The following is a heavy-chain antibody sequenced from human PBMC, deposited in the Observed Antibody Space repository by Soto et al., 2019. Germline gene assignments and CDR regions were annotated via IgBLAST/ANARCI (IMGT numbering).Heavy chain of an antibody. J-gene: IGHJ1*01. V-gene: IGHV4-61*01. Sequence: PSGTLSLTCTVSGGSVSSGSYYWSWIRQPPGKGLEWIGYIYYSGSTNYNPSLKSRVTISVDTSKNQFSLKLSSVTAADTAVYYCASYYGGNSEYFQHWGQGTLVTVSS. CDR2: IYYSGST. CDR1: GGSVSSGSYY. CDR3: ASYYGGNSEYFQH. D-gene: IGHD4-17*01.